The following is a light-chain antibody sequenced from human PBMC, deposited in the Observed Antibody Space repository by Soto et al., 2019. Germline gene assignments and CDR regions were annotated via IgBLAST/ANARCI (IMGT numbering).Light chain of an antibody. CDR3: QQYNNWPF. J-gene: IGKJ4*01. CDR2: GAS. V-gene: IGKV3-15*01. Sequence: EIVMTQSPATLSVSPGVRATLSCRASQSVSSNLAWYQQKPGQAPRLLIYGASTRATGIPARFSGSGSGTEFTLTINNLQSEDFAVYYCQQYNNWPFFGGGTKVEIK. CDR1: QSVSSN.